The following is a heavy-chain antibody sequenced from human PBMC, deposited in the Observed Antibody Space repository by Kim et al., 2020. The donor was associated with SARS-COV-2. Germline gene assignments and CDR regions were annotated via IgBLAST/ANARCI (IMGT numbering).Heavy chain of an antibody. Sequence: GGSLRLSCAASGFTVSSNYMSWVRQAPGKGLEWVSVIYSGGSTYYADSVKGRFTISRDNSKNTLYLQMNSLRAEDTAVYYCARSITMVRGVIIKRYYGMDVWGQGTTVTVSS. CDR2: IYSGGST. J-gene: IGHJ6*02. CDR3: ARSITMVRGVIIKRYYGMDV. CDR1: GFTVSSNY. D-gene: IGHD3-10*01. V-gene: IGHV3-66*01.